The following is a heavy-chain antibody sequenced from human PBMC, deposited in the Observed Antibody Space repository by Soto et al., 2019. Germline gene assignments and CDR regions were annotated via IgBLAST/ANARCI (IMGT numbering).Heavy chain of an antibody. CDR2: ISAYNGNT. J-gene: IGHJ4*02. Sequence: GASVKVSCKASGHTFTSYGISWVRQAPGQGLEWMGWISAYNGNTNYAQKLQGRVTMTTDTSTSTAYMELRSLRSDDTAVYYCARDLRGYSGYDPRHFDYWGQGTLVTVSS. CDR1: GHTFTSYG. D-gene: IGHD5-12*01. V-gene: IGHV1-18*01. CDR3: ARDLRGYSGYDPRHFDY.